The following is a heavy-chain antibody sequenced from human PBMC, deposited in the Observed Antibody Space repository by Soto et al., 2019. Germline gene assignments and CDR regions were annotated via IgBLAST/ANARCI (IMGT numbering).Heavy chain of an antibody. J-gene: IGHJ6*02. CDR2: IPKSGDST. Sequence: GGSLRLSCAASGFTFSTYAMSWVRQAPGKGLEWVSGIPKSGDSTYYADSVKGRFTISRDNSKNTLYLQMNSLRAEDTAVYYCAKDRGAMTFLRYRLAVWGQGTTVTVSS. CDR1: GFTFSTYA. CDR3: AKDRGAMTFLRYRLAV. V-gene: IGHV3-23*01. D-gene: IGHD2-2*01.